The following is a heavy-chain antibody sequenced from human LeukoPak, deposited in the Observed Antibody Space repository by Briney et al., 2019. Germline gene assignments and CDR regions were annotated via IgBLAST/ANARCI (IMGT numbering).Heavy chain of an antibody. J-gene: IGHJ5*02. CDR2: IYSGGAT. D-gene: IGHD1/OR15-1a*01. CDR3: ARGITGTNNWFDP. V-gene: IGHV3-66*02. CDR1: GFTVSSSY. Sequence: GGSLRLSCAASGFTVSSSYMSWVRQAPGKGLEWVSLIYSGGATYYSDSVKGQFTISRDNSKNTLYLQMNSLRGDDTAVYYCARGITGTNNWFDPWGQGTLVTVSS.